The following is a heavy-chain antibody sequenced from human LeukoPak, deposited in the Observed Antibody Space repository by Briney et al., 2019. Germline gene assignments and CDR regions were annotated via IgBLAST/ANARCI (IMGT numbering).Heavy chain of an antibody. J-gene: IGHJ5*02. V-gene: IGHV1-69*06. CDR2: IIPIFGTA. D-gene: IGHD6-13*01. CDR3: AVAAAGPILNWFDP. CDR1: GGTFSNYA. Sequence: GASVKVSCKASGGTFSNYAINWVRQAPGQGLEWMGGIIPIFGTANYAQKFQGRVTITVDKSTSTAYMELSSLRSEDTAVYYCAVAAAGPILNWFDPWGQGTLVTVSS.